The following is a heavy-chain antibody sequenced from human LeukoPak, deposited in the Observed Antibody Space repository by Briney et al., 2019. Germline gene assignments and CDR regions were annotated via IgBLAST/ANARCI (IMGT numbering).Heavy chain of an antibody. CDR2: INTDGSTT. Sequence: GGSLRLSCAASGSTFSNYWMHWVRQAPGKGLVWVSRINTDGSTTNYADAVKGRFTISRDNAKNALYLQMNSLRAEDTAVCYCASLKSDNWGRGTLVSVSS. CDR1: GSTFSNYW. D-gene: IGHD2-21*01. J-gene: IGHJ4*02. V-gene: IGHV3-74*01. CDR3: ASLKSDN.